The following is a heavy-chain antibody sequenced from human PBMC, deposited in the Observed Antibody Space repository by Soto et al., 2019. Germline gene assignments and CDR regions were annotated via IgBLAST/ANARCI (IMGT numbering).Heavy chain of an antibody. CDR3: ARDLGGITMVRGNWFGP. CDR1: GGTFSSYA. CDR2: IIPIFGTA. Sequence: SVKVSCKASGGTFSSYAISWVRQAPGQGLEWMGGIIPIFGTANYAQKFQGRVTITADESTSTAYMELSSLRSEDTAVYYCARDLGGITMVRGNWFGPWGQGTLVTVSS. D-gene: IGHD3-10*01. V-gene: IGHV1-69*13. J-gene: IGHJ5*02.